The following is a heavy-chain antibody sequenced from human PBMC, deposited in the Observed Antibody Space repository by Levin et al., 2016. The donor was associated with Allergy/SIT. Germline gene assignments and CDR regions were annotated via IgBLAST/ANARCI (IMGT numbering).Heavy chain of an antibody. D-gene: IGHD2-2*02. V-gene: IGHV3-11*01. Sequence: GESLKISCAASGFTFSDYYMSWIRQAPGKGLEWVSYIRSSDSSIYYADSVKGRFTISRDNAKNSLYLQMNSLRAEDTAVYYCARDGSKYCSSTSCYSGYYYYYMDVWGKGTTVTVSS. CDR1: GFTFSDYY. CDR2: IRSSDSSI. J-gene: IGHJ6*03. CDR3: ARDGSKYCSSTSCYSGYYYYYMDV.